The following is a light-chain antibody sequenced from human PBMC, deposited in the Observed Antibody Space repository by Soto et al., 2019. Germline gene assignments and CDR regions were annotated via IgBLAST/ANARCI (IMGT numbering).Light chain of an antibody. J-gene: IGKJ1*01. V-gene: IGKV1-39*01. CDR2: AAS. CDR1: QTIRTS. Sequence: DIQMTQSPSSLSASVGDRVILTCRASQTIRTSLNWYQQKPGKAPKLLIYAASTLHSGVPSRFSGSGSGTDFTLSISNLQPEDFATYFCQQTYATPPTFGQGTKMEI. CDR3: QQTYATPPT.